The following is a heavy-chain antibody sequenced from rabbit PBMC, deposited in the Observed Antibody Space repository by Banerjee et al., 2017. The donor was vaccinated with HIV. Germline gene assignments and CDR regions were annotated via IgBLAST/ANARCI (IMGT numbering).Heavy chain of an antibody. CDR2: IYAGSSGNT. J-gene: IGHJ4*01. Sequence: QSLEESGGGLVKPGASLALTCKASGFSFNSGYDMCWVRQAPGKGLEWIACIYAGSSGNTYSATWAKGRFTFSKISSTTVTLQMTSLTAADTATYFCARDLAGVIGWNFGWWGPGTLVTDS. D-gene: IGHD4-1*01. CDR3: ARDLAGVIGWNFGW. V-gene: IGHV1S40*01. CDR1: GFSFNSGYD.